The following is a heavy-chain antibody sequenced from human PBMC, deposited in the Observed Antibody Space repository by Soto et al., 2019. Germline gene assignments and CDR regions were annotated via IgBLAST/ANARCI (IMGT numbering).Heavy chain of an antibody. V-gene: IGHV1-69*13. CDR2: IIPIFGTA. Sequence: ASVKVSCKASGGTFSSYAISWVRQAPGQGLEWMGGIIPIFGTANYAQKFQGRVTITADESTSTAYMELSSLRSEDTAVYYCAIEWDGYTYAPPIYWGQGTLVTLFS. D-gene: IGHD5-12*01. CDR1: GGTFSSYA. CDR3: AIEWDGYTYAPPIY. J-gene: IGHJ4*02.